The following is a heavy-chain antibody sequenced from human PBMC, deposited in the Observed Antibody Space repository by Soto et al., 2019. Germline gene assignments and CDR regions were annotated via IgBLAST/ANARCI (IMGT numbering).Heavy chain of an antibody. V-gene: IGHV4-59*01. CDR2: ISYRGTT. CDR1: GGSISTYY. D-gene: IGHD1-26*01. CDR3: VGEREAESFDI. J-gene: IGHJ3*02. Sequence: QVQLQESGPGLVKPSETLSLTCTVSGGSISTYYWTWIRQPPGKGLEWIGYISYRGTTNYNPSLMSRVTISVDPSKNQFSLRVRAATTADTAVYYCVGEREAESFDIWGQGTVVTVSS.